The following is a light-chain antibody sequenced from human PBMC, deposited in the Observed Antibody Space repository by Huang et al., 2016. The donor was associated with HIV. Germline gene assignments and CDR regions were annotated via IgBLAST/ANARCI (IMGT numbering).Light chain of an antibody. CDR1: QSVSRY. CDR2: DAT. V-gene: IGKV3-11*01. Sequence: EIVLTQSPVTLSLSPGETATLPCRASQSVSRYLAWYQQKPGQAPRLLIYDATYRATCTPVSFSGSGSGIAFTIIIRSPEHDDFAVYYGQKRSNSPRTFGQGTKVEIK. J-gene: IGKJ1*01. CDR3: QKRSNSPRT.